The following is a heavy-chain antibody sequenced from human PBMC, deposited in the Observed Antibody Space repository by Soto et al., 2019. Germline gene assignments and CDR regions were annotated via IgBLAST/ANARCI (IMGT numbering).Heavy chain of an antibody. CDR1: GYSFTSYD. Sequence: ASVKVSCKASGYSFTSYDIKWVRHATGQGLEWMGWMNPNSGNTGYAQKFQGRVTMTRNTSISTAYMELSSLRSEDTAVYYCARGLSKSIAARLGYYYYYMDVRGKRTTVTVSS. V-gene: IGHV1-8*01. J-gene: IGHJ6*03. D-gene: IGHD6-6*01. CDR2: MNPNSGNT. CDR3: ARGLSKSIAARLGYYYYYMDV.